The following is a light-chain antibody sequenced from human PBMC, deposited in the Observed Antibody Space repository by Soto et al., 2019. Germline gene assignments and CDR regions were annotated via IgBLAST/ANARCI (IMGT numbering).Light chain of an antibody. CDR3: SSFTTSTTLV. Sequence: QSALTQPASVSGSPGQSITISCTGTSNDIGSYNYVSWYQHNSGKAPKLVIYGVSDRPSGVSNRFSGSKSGNTASLTISGLQADDEADYYCSSFTTSTTLVFGGGTKVTVL. CDR1: SNDIGSYNY. J-gene: IGLJ2*01. V-gene: IGLV2-14*03. CDR2: GVS.